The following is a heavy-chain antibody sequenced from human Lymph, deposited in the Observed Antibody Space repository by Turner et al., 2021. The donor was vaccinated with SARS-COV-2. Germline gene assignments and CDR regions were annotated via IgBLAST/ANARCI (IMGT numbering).Heavy chain of an antibody. CDR1: GFPFSSYA. V-gene: IGHV3-23*01. Sequence: EVQLLESGGGLVQPGGSVRPSCAASGFPFSSYAMRWVRQAPGKGLEWVSAISGSGGDTYYADSVKGRFTISRDNSKNTLYLQMNSLRAEDTAVYYCAKGVRGAMIVVVIPYFDYWGQGTLVTVSS. CDR3: AKGVRGAMIVVVIPYFDY. D-gene: IGHD3-22*01. J-gene: IGHJ4*02. CDR2: ISGSGGDT.